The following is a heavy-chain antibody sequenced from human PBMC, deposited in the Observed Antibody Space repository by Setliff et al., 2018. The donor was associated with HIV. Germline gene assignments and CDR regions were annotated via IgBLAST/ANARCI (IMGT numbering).Heavy chain of an antibody. Sequence: SETLSLTCTVPGGSINRSNYYWGWIRQPPGKGLEWIGTISYTGSTYYDPSLKSRVTISLDTSKNQFFLKLSSVTAPDTAIYYCARQTWEYYDTLTGYCRSPKNFDSLCQGTLVTVSS. V-gene: IGHV4-39*01. J-gene: IGHJ4*02. CDR1: GGSINRSNYY. D-gene: IGHD3-9*01. CDR2: ISYTGST. CDR3: ARQTWEYYDTLTGYCRSPKNFDS.